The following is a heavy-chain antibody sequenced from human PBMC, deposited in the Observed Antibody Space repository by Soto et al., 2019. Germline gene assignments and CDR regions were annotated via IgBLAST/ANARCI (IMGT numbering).Heavy chain of an antibody. J-gene: IGHJ5*02. D-gene: IGHD3-3*01. CDR2: IWYDGSNK. CDR3: AREGFLFRKVRFTFDP. CDR1: GFTFSSYG. Sequence: QVQLVESGGGVVQPGRSLRLSCAASGFTFSSYGMHWVRQAPGKGLEWVAVIWYDGSNKYYADSVKGRFTISRDNSKNTLYLQMNSLRAEDTAVYYCAREGFLFRKVRFTFDPWGQGTLVTVSS. V-gene: IGHV3-33*01.